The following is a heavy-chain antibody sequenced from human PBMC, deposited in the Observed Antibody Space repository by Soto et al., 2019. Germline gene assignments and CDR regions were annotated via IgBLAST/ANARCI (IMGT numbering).Heavy chain of an antibody. J-gene: IGHJ4*02. CDR1: GDSISSADYF. CDR3: AREPHLPKARNDF. CDR2: IFYSGTT. V-gene: IGHV4-30-4*02. Sequence: SDTLSFTCPVSGDSISSADYFCPWIRQSRGKGLEWMGYIFYSGTTYYNPSLKGRLLISIENSKNQFSLRLTSVTAADSAVYFSAREPHLPKARNDFWAPGTLVTVSS.